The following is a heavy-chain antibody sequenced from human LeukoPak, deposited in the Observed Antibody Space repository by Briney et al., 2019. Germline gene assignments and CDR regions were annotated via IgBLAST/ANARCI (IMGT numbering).Heavy chain of an antibody. D-gene: IGHD6-13*01. V-gene: IGHV4-31*03. J-gene: IGHJ4*02. Sequence: SQTLSLTCTVSGGSISSGGYYWSWIRQHPGKGLEWIGYIYYSGRTYYNPSLKSRVTISVDTSKNQFSLKLSSVTAADTAVYYCAASPLRIAGAGIDYWGQGTLVTVS. CDR3: AASPLRIAGAGIDY. CDR2: IYYSGRT. CDR1: GGSISSGGYY.